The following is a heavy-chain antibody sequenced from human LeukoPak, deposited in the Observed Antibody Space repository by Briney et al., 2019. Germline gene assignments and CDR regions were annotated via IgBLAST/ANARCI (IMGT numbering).Heavy chain of an antibody. V-gene: IGHV3-66*01. Sequence: GGSLRLSCAASGFTVSNYYMSWVRKAPGEGLEWVSVIYSGGDTYHADSVKGRFTLSRDNSKYTLYLQMNSLRAEDTAVYYCARDPDAWGQGTLVTVSS. CDR2: IYSGGDT. J-gene: IGHJ5*02. CDR1: GFTVSNYY. CDR3: ARDPDA.